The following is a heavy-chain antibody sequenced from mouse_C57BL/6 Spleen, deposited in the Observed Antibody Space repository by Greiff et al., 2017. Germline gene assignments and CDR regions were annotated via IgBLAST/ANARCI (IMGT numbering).Heavy chain of an antibody. CDR3: ARDEDGSGYRWYFDV. CDR1: GYTFTSYW. D-gene: IGHD1-1*01. Sequence: QVQLQQPGAELVKPGASVKLSCKASGYTFTSYWMQWVKQRPGQGLEWMGEIDPSDSYTNYNQKFKGKATLTVDTSSRTAYMQLSSLTSEDSADYYGARDEDGSGYRWYFDVWGTGTTVTVSS. V-gene: IGHV1-50*01. J-gene: IGHJ1*03. CDR2: IDPSDSYT.